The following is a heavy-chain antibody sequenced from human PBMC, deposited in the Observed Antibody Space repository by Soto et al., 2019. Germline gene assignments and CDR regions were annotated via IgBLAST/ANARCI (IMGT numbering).Heavy chain of an antibody. CDR2: INHSGST. J-gene: IGHJ4*02. Sequence: SETLSLTCAVYGGSLSGYYWSWIRQPPGKGLEWIGEINHSGSTNYNPSLKGRVTISVDTSKNQFSLKLSSVTAADTAVYYCARGRTSGSGIKPYYFDYWGQGTLVTVSS. CDR1: GGSLSGYY. D-gene: IGHD3-10*01. V-gene: IGHV4-34*01. CDR3: ARGRTSGSGIKPYYFDY.